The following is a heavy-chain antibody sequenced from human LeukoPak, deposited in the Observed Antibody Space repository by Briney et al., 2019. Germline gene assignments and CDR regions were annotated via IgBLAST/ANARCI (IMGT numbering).Heavy chain of an antibody. V-gene: IGHV3-74*01. CDR1: GFSISTYW. Sequence: GGSLRLSCAASGFSISTYWIHWVRQAPGKGLVWVSRINPDGSTTYYADSVKGRITISRDNAKNTLYLQMNSLRAEDTAVYYCASIPGWYYYDSSGYGWGQGTLVTVSS. J-gene: IGHJ4*02. D-gene: IGHD3-22*01. CDR2: INPDGSTT. CDR3: ASIPGWYYYDSSGYG.